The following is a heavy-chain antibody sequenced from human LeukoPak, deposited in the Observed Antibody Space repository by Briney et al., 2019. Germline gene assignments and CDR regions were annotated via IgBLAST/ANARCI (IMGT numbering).Heavy chain of an antibody. V-gene: IGHV4-34*01. CDR1: GGSFSGYY. Sequence: SEPLTLTWAVYGGSFSGYYWNGIRKPPGKGLEWGGENNDTEGNKYTPSLKSRVTISVDTSKKQFSLKLSSVTAADTAVYYCARGRNYGSNSVIWYFDVWGRGTLVTVSS. J-gene: IGHJ2*01. CDR2: NNDTEGN. CDR3: ARGRNYGSNSVIWYFDV. D-gene: IGHD4-23*01.